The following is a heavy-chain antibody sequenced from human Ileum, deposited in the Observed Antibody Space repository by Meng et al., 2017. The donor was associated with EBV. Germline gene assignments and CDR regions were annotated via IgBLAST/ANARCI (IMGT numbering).Heavy chain of an antibody. Sequence: QLPLKESAPTVVKPTQTLTLTCTFSGFSLSTSGVGVGWIRQPPGKALEWLAMIYGQGDKHYSPSLTSRLTITKDTSKNQVVLTMTNMDSVDTATYYCALRPRQLLRGWFDSWGQGALVTVSS. CDR1: GFSLSTSGVG. D-gene: IGHD6-13*01. J-gene: IGHJ5*01. CDR2: IYGQGDK. V-gene: IGHV2-5*01. CDR3: ALRPRQLLRGWFDS.